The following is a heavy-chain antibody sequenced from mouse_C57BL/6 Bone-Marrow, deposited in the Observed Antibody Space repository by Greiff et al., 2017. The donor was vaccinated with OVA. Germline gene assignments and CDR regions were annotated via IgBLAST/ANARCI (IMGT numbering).Heavy chain of an antibody. CDR3: RAVVEEGMDMDY. CDR1: GYTFTSYW. CDR2: IHPNSGST. Sequence: VQLQQSGAELVKPGASVKLSCKASGYTFTSYWMHWVKQRPGQGLEWIGMIHPNSGSTNYNEKFKSKATLTVDKSSSTAYMQLSSLTSEDSAVYYCRAVVEEGMDMDYWGQGTSVTVSS. V-gene: IGHV1-64*01. D-gene: IGHD1-1*01. J-gene: IGHJ4*01.